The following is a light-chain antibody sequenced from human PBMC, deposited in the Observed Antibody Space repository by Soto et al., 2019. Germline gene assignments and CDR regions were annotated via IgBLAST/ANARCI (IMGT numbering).Light chain of an antibody. CDR1: QGISSF. CDR3: QQVESYPST. Sequence: IPLTQTPSSLSASVGDRVTITCRARQGISSFLAWYQQKPGKAPKLLIYAASSLQSGVPSRFSGSGFGTDFTLTITSLQPEDFATYYCQQVESYPSTFGGGTKVEMK. V-gene: IGKV1-9*01. CDR2: AAS. J-gene: IGKJ4*01.